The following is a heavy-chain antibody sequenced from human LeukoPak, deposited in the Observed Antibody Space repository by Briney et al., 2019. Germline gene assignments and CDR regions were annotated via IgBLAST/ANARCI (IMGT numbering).Heavy chain of an antibody. Sequence: SVKVSCKASGGTFSSYAISWVRQAPGQGLEWMGRIIPILGIANYAQKFQGRVTITADKSTSTAYMELSSLRSEDTAVYYCARAEWSAGAEYFQHWGQGTLVTVSS. CDR2: IIPILGIA. CDR3: ARAEWSAGAEYFQH. CDR1: GGTFSSYA. V-gene: IGHV1-69*04. J-gene: IGHJ1*01. D-gene: IGHD3-3*01.